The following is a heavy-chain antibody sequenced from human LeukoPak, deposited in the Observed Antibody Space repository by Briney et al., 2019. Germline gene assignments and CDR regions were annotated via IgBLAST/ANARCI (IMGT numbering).Heavy chain of an antibody. CDR3: ARLLLGYCSSTTCWDPDYFDY. Sequence: PSETLSLTCTVSGGSISTSRHYWGWIRQPPGKGLEWIGSMYYSGSTYYNPSLKSRVTISVDTPKNQFSLKLSSVTAADTAVYYCARLLLGYCSSTTCWDPDYFDYWGQGTLVTVSS. CDR1: GGSISTSRHY. D-gene: IGHD2-2*01. J-gene: IGHJ4*02. V-gene: IGHV4-39*01. CDR2: MYYSGST.